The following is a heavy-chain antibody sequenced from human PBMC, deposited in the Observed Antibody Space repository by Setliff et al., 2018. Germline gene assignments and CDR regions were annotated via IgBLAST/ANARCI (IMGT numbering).Heavy chain of an antibody. D-gene: IGHD1-1*01. CDR3: ARTGTYRYFDY. CDR1: GGSINNYY. CDR2: IYYRGDT. J-gene: IGHJ4*02. V-gene: IGHV4-59*05. Sequence: SETLSLTCTVSGGSINNYYWSWIRQPAGKGLEWIGRIYYRGDTYYNASLKGRLTISVDTAQNQFSLRLTSVTAADTAVYYCARTGTYRYFDYWGQGALVTVSS.